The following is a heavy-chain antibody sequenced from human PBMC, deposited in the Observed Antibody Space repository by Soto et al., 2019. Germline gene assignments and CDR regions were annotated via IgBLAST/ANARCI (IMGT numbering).Heavy chain of an antibody. V-gene: IGHV3-30*18. J-gene: IGHJ6*02. Sequence: XESLRLSCAASGFTFSSYGMHWVRQAPGKGLEWVAVISYDGSNKYYADSVKGRFTISRDNSKNTLYLQMNSLRAEDTAVYYCAKALYYYGSGSYGMDVWGQGTTVTVSS. CDR1: GFTFSSYG. CDR2: ISYDGSNK. CDR3: AKALYYYGSGSYGMDV. D-gene: IGHD3-10*01.